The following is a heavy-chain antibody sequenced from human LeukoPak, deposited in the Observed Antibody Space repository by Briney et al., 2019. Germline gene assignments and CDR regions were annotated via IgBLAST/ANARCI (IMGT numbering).Heavy chain of an antibody. Sequence: GESLKISCKGSGYSFTSYWISWVRQMPGKGLEWMGRIDPSDSYTNYSPSFQGHVTISADKSISTAYLQWSSLKASDTAMYYCARHRVGSGIAAAGTDAFDIWGQGTMVTVSS. CDR2: IDPSDSYT. CDR3: ARHRVGSGIAAAGTDAFDI. J-gene: IGHJ3*02. V-gene: IGHV5-10-1*01. D-gene: IGHD6-13*01. CDR1: GYSFTSYW.